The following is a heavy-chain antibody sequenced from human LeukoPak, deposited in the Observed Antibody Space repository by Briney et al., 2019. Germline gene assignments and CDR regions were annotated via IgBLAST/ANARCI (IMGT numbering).Heavy chain of an antibody. CDR1: GFTFDDYG. V-gene: IGHV3-20*04. Sequence: PGGSLRLSCAASGFTFDDYGMSWVRQAPGKGLEWVSGINWNGGSKVYADSVKGRFTISRDNAKNSLYLQMNSLRAEDTALYYCARVFTEQDRLGYCSSTSCPPDAFDIWGQGTMVTVSS. J-gene: IGHJ3*02. CDR2: INWNGGSK. D-gene: IGHD2-2*01. CDR3: ARVFTEQDRLGYCSSTSCPPDAFDI.